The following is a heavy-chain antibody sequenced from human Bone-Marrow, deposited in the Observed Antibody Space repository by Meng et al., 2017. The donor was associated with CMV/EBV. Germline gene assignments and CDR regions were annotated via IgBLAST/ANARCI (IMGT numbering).Heavy chain of an antibody. CDR1: GYTFTYRQ. Sequence: SVKVSCKASGYTFTYRQLHWVRQAPGQALEGMGWITPFNGDTNYAQKFQDRLTISRDRSMSTAYMEPSSLRSEDTAMYYCARSDGTGAAMDVWGQGTAVTVSS. D-gene: IGHD1-14*01. J-gene: IGHJ6*02. CDR3: ARSDGTGAAMDV. CDR2: ITPFNGDT. V-gene: IGHV1-45*02.